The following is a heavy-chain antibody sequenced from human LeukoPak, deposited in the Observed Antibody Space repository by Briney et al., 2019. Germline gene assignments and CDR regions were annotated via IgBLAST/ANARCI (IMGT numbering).Heavy chain of an antibody. V-gene: IGHV3-30*02. CDR2: IRYDGSNK. Sequence: PGGSLRLSCAASGFTFSSYGMHWVRQAPGKGLEWVAFIRYDGSNKYYADSVKGRFTISRDNSKNTLYLQMNSLRAEDTAVYYCAKDNGYYDSRGYFDYWGQGTLVTVSS. D-gene: IGHD3-22*01. CDR3: AKDNGYYDSRGYFDY. J-gene: IGHJ4*02. CDR1: GFTFSSYG.